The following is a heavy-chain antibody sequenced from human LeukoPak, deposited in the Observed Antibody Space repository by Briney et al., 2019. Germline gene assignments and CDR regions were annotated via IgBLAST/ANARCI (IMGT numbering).Heavy chain of an antibody. D-gene: IGHD3-3*01. J-gene: IGHJ4*02. CDR2: ISSSGSTI. Sequence: GGSLRLSCAASGFTFSDYYMSWIRQAPGKGLEWVSYISSSGSTIYYADSVKGRSTISRDNAKNSLYLQMNSLRAEDTAVYYCARKRHDFWSGYYLYWGQGTLVTVSS. CDR3: ARKRHDFWSGYYLY. CDR1: GFTFSDYY. V-gene: IGHV3-11*01.